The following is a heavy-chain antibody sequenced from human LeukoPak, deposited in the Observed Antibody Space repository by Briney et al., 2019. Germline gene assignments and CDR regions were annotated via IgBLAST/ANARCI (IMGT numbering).Heavy chain of an antibody. CDR2: IYTSGST. J-gene: IGHJ6*03. D-gene: IGHD3-22*01. CDR3: ARGYMKSSGYYRYPYYYYYMDV. V-gene: IGHV4-4*07. CDR1: GGSISSYY. Sequence: SETLSLTCTVSGGSISSYYWSWIRQPAGKGLEWIGRIYTSGSTNYNPSLKSRVTMSVDTSKNQFSLKLSSVTAADTAVYYCARGYMKSSGYYRYPYYYYYMDVWGKETTVTVSS.